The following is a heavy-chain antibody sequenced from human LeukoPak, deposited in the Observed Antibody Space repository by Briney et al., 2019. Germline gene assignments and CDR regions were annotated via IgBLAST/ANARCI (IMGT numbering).Heavy chain of an antibody. CDR3: AKNSGYSWQYFFDF. CDR1: GFTFSYYA. Sequence: PGGSLRLSCAASGFTFSYYAMTWVRQAPGKGLERVSTISSGGGGPTYYADSVKGRFTISRDNSKNTLYLQMNSLRAEDAAVYFCAKNSGYSWQYFFDFWGQGTLVTVSS. J-gene: IGHJ4*02. CDR2: ISSGGGGPT. V-gene: IGHV3-23*01. D-gene: IGHD6-25*01.